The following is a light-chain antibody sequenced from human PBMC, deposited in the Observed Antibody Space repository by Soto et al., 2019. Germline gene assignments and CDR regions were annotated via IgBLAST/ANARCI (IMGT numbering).Light chain of an antibody. CDR1: SSNIGSNT. V-gene: IGLV1-44*01. Sequence: QSLLTQAPSASGTPGQRVTISCSGSSSNIGSNTVNWYQQLPGTAPKLLIYSNNQRPSGVPDRFSGSKSGTSASLAISGLQSEDEADYYCAAWDDSLNGYGFGTGTKLTVL. J-gene: IGLJ1*01. CDR3: AAWDDSLNGYG. CDR2: SNN.